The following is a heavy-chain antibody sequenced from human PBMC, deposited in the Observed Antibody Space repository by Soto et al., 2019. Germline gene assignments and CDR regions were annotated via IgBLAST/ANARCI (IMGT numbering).Heavy chain of an antibody. V-gene: IGHV5-10-1*01. CDR2: IDPSDSYT. D-gene: IGHD2-21*02. CDR1: GYMCTNYG. CDR3: ASHNFFCGGDCNSSGMDV. Sequence: PVQPLKVSSQGSGYMCTNYGIHWMRKVSGEGMEWLGRIDPSDSYTKYNPSFQGHVTISADKSTSTAYLQWSSLRASDTAVYYCASHNFFCGGDCNSSGMDVWGQGTTGTVSS. J-gene: IGHJ6*01.